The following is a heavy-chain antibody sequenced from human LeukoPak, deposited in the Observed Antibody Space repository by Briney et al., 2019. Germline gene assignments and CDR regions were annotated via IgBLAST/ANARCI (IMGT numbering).Heavy chain of an antibody. D-gene: IGHD6-13*01. CDR3: ARGGIAAQRRDVFDI. CDR2: ISSSSSYI. Sequence: PGGSLRLSCAASGFTFSSYSMNWVRQAPGKGLEWVSSISSSSSYIYYAESVKGRFTISRDNAKNSLYLQMNSLRAEDTAVYYCARGGIAAQRRDVFDIWSQGTMVTVSS. J-gene: IGHJ3*02. CDR1: GFTFSSYS. V-gene: IGHV3-21*01.